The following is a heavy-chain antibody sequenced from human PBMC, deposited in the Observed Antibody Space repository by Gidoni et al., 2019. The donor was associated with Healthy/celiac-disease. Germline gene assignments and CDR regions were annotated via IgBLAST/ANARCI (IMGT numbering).Heavy chain of an antibody. CDR2: ISGSGGST. Sequence: EVQLFESGGGLVQPGGSLRLSCAASGFTFSSYAMSWVRQAPGKGLGWVSAISGSGGSTYYADSVKGRFTISRDNSKNTLYLQMNSLRAEDTAVYYCAKDRGVAAAMYTTRCFQHWGQGTLVTVSS. V-gene: IGHV3-23*01. J-gene: IGHJ1*01. D-gene: IGHD2-15*01. CDR3: AKDRGVAAAMYTTRCFQH. CDR1: GFTFSSYA.